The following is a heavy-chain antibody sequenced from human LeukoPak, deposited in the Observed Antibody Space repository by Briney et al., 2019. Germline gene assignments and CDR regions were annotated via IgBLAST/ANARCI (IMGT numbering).Heavy chain of an antibody. CDR1: GYTFTGYY. D-gene: IGHD6-6*01. V-gene: IGHV1-2*02. CDR3: ASYPSSSPPFDY. Sequence: ASVKVSCKASGYTFTGYYMHWVRQAPGQGFEWMGWINPNTGDTNYAQKFQGGVTMTRDTTIRAAFMELTRLTSDDTAVYYCASYPSSSPPFDYWGQGTLVTVSS. J-gene: IGHJ4*02. CDR2: INPNTGDT.